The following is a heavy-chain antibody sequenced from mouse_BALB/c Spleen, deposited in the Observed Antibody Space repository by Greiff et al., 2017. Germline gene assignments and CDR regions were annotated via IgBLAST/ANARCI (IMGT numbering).Heavy chain of an antibody. CDR1: GYTFTSYW. J-gene: IGHJ4*01. CDR3: ARTHYYAMDY. Sequence: VHLVESGAELARPGASVKLSCKASGYTFTSYWMQWVKQRPGQGLEWIGAIYPGDGDTRYTQKFKGKATLTADKSSSTAYMQLSSLASEDSAVYYCARTHYYAMDYGGQGTSVTVSS. V-gene: IGHV1-87*01. CDR2: IYPGDGDT.